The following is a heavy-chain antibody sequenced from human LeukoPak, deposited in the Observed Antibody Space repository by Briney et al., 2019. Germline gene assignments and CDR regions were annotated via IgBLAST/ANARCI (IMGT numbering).Heavy chain of an antibody. V-gene: IGHV3-21*01. CDR3: ARDGLSSSWYYFDY. D-gene: IGHD6-13*01. Sequence: GGSLRLSCAASGFTFSSYSMNWVRQAPGKGLEWVSSISSSSSYIYYADSVKGRFTISRDNAKNSLYLQMNSLRAEDTAVYYCARDGLSSSWYYFDYWGQGTLDTVSS. CDR1: GFTFSSYS. J-gene: IGHJ4*02. CDR2: ISSSSSYI.